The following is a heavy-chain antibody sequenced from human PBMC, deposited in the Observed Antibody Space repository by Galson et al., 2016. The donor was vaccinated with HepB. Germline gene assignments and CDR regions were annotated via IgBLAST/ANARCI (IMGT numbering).Heavy chain of an antibody. CDR1: GGSISSYY. J-gene: IGHJ5*02. V-gene: IGHV4-59*08. Sequence: ETLSLTCTVSGGSISSYYWNWIRQPPGKGLEWIGYIYYSGSTNYNPSLKSRVTMSVDTSKNQFSLKLNSVTAADTAVYYCARQIVVVVAATRGVDWFDPWGQGILVTVSS. D-gene: IGHD2-15*01. CDR3: ARQIVVVVAATRGVDWFDP. CDR2: IYYSGST.